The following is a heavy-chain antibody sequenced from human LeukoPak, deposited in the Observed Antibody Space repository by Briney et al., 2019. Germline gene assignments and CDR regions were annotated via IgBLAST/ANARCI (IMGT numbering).Heavy chain of an antibody. CDR2: IYYSGST. J-gene: IGHJ4*02. V-gene: IGHV4-39*07. D-gene: IGHD7-27*01. CDR3: ATRKLGNDY. Sequence: PSETLSLTCTVSGGSISSTRYYWGWIRQPPGKGLEWIGSIYYSGSTYYNPSLKSRVTISADTSKNQFSLKLYSVTAADTAVYYCATRKLGNDYWGQGTLVTVSS. CDR1: GGSISSTRYY.